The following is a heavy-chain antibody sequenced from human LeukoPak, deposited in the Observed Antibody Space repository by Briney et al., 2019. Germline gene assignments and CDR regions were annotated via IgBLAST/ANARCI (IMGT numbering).Heavy chain of an antibody. CDR1: GGTFSSYA. D-gene: IGHD3-22*01. J-gene: IGHJ4*02. Sequence: GASVKVSCKASGGTFSSYAISWVRQAPGQGLEWMGRIIPIFGTANYAQKFQGRVTITTDESTSTAYMELSSLRSEDTAVYYCARPAEDYDSSGYYLTFDYWGQGTLVTVSS. CDR3: ARPAEDYDSSGYYLTFDY. CDR2: IIPIFGTA. V-gene: IGHV1-69*05.